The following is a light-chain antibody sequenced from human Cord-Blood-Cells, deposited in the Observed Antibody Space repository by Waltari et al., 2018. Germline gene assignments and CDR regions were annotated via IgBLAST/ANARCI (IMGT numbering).Light chain of an antibody. CDR2: KAS. CDR3: QQYNSYPWT. CDR1: QSISSW. V-gene: IGKV1-5*03. J-gene: IGKJ1*01. Sequence: DIHMTQSPSTLSPSVGDRVTITCRASQSISSWLAWYQQKPGKAPKLLIYKASSLESGVPSRFSGSGSGTEFTLTISSLQPDDFATYYCQQYNSYPWTFGQGTKVEIK.